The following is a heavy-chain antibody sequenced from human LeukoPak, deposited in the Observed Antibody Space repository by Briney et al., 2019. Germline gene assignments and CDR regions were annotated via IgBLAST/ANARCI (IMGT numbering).Heavy chain of an antibody. CDR2: IWYDGSNK. V-gene: IGHV3-33*08. CDR3: ARDAVVVAATYYFDY. CDR1: GFTFSSYW. J-gene: IGHJ4*02. Sequence: GGSLRLSCAASGFTFSSYWMSWVRQAPGKGLEWVAVIWYDGSNKYYADSVKGRFTISRDNSKNTLYLQMNSLRAEDTAVYYCARDAVVVAATYYFDYWGQGTLVTVSS. D-gene: IGHD2-15*01.